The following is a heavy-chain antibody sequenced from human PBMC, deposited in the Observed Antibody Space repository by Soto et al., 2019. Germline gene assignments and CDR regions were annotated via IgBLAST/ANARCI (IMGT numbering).Heavy chain of an antibody. J-gene: IGHJ1*01. V-gene: IGHV4-59*01. D-gene: IGHD2-15*01. Sequence: SETLSLTCTVSGGSISSYYWSWIRQPPGKGLEWIGYIYYSGSTNYNPSLKSRVTISVDTSKNQFSLKLSSVTAADTAVYYCATVCSGGSCYIAEYFQHWGQGTLVTVSS. CDR3: ATVCSGGSCYIAEYFQH. CDR1: GGSISSYY. CDR2: IYYSGST.